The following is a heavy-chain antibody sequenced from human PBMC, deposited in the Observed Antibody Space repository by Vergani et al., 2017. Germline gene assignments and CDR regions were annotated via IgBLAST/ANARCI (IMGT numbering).Heavy chain of an antibody. D-gene: IGHD3-16*02. J-gene: IGHJ4*02. V-gene: IGHV1-2*02. CDR1: GYTFTGYY. Sequence: QVQLVQSGAEVKKPGASVKVSCKASGYTFTGYYMHWVRQAPGQGLEWMGWINPNSGGTNYAQKFQGRVTMTRDTSISTAYMELSRLRSDDTAVYYCARGLNGDDCVWGSYRWLFYWGQGTLVTVSS. CDR3: ARGLNGDDCVWGSYRWLFY. CDR2: INPNSGGT.